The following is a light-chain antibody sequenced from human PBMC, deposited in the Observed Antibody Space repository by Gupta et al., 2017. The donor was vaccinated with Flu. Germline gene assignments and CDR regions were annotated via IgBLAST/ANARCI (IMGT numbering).Light chain of an antibody. CDR1: GFGRGY. Sequence: SNVLTQPPSVSVAPGQTARITCGTNGFGRGYVQWYQQRAGQAPVLVIYKNNDRPEGIPGRFSGSVSGTTASLTIDRVEAGDYADCFCHVLDSSNGHRDVFGPGTQVTV. J-gene: IGLJ1*01. V-gene: IGLV3-21*02. CDR3: HVLDSSNGHRDV. CDR2: KNN.